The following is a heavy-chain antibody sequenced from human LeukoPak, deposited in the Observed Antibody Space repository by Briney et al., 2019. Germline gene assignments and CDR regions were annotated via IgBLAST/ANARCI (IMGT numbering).Heavy chain of an antibody. Sequence: SETLSLTCAVYGGSFSGYYWSWIRQPPGKGLEWIGEINHSGSTNYNPSLKSRVTISVDTSKNQFSLKLSSVTAADTAVYYCAREPLPSTFYDSSGYSGEKYYFDYWGQGTLVTVSS. CDR2: INHSGST. J-gene: IGHJ4*02. D-gene: IGHD3-22*01. V-gene: IGHV4-34*01. CDR1: GGSFSGYY. CDR3: AREPLPSTFYDSSGYSGEKYYFDY.